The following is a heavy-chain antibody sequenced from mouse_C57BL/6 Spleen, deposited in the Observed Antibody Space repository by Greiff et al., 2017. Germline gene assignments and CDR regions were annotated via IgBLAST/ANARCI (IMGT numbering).Heavy chain of an antibody. V-gene: IGHV14-2*01. D-gene: IGHD2-4*01. CDR2: IDPEDGET. Sequence: VQLKQPGAELVKPGASVKLSCTASGFNIKDYYMHWVKQRTEQGLEWIGRIDPEDGETKYDPKFQGKATITADASSNTAYLQLSSLTSEDAAVYYCARGGLRRRGWFAYWGQGTLVTVSA. CDR3: ARGGLRRRGWFAY. CDR1: GFNIKDYY. J-gene: IGHJ3*01.